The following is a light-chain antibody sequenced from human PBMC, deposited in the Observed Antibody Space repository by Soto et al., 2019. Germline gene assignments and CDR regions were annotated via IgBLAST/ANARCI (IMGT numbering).Light chain of an antibody. V-gene: IGKV3-11*01. CDR1: QSVTSY. Sequence: EIVFTQSPATLSLSPGERATLSYRAGQSVTSYLAWYQQRPGQAPRLLIYDASRRETGIPARFSGSGSGAEFTLTISTLEPEDFEVYYCQQRSSWPITFGQGTRLEIK. J-gene: IGKJ5*01. CDR3: QQRSSWPIT. CDR2: DAS.